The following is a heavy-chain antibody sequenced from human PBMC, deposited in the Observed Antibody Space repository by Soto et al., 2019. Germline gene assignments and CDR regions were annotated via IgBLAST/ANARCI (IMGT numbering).Heavy chain of an antibody. Sequence: GGSLRLSCAASGFTFSNYAMHWVRQAPGKGLEWVALTSYDGNNEYYTDSVKGRFTISRDNSKNTLFLQMNSPRPEDTAVYYCAKDKGVFNWATTYFDYWGQGALVTVSS. CDR1: GFTFSNYA. J-gene: IGHJ4*02. V-gene: IGHV3-30*18. CDR3: AKDKGVFNWATTYFDY. CDR2: TSYDGNNE. D-gene: IGHD1-1*01.